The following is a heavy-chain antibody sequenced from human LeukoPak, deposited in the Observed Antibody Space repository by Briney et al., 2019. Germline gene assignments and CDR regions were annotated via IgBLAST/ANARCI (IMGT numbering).Heavy chain of an antibody. J-gene: IGHJ5*02. V-gene: IGHV3-74*01. Sequence: GGSLRLSCAASGFTFSSYWMHWGRQAPGKGLVWVSRINIDGSSTSYADSVKGRFTISRDNAKNTLYLQMNNLRAEDTAVYYCARALAVAGTGGFDPWGQGTLVTVSS. CDR3: ARALAVAGTGGFDP. CDR1: GFTFSSYW. D-gene: IGHD6-19*01. CDR2: INIDGSST.